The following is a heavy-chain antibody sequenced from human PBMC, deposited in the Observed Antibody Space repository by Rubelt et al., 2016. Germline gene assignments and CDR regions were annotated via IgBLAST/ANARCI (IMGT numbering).Heavy chain of an antibody. D-gene: IGHD6-19*01. CDR3: ARPGAAGAFDI. CDR1: GGSISGYY. CDR2: IYYSGST. Sequence: QVQLQESGPGLVKPSETLSLTCTVSGGSISGYYWSWIRQPPGKGLEWIGYIYYSGSTNYNPSLKSRVSMSIDTSKNQLSRRLTSVTAADTAMYYCARPGAAGAFDIWGQGTMVNVSS. J-gene: IGHJ3*02. V-gene: IGHV4-59*12.